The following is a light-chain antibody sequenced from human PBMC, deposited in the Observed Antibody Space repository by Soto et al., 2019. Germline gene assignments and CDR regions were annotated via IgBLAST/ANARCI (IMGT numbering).Light chain of an antibody. CDR1: QSVSSY. V-gene: IGKV3-11*01. J-gene: IGKJ1*01. Sequence: EIVLTQSPATLSLSPGERATLSCRASQSVSSYLAWYQQKPGQAPRLLIYDASNRATGIPARFSGSGSGTDFTLTISSLEPEDFAVYYCQQRSNWGGTFGQWTKVEIK. CDR2: DAS. CDR3: QQRSNWGGT.